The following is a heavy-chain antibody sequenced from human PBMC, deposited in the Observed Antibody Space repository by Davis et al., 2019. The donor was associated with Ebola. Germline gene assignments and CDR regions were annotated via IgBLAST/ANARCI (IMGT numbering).Heavy chain of an antibody. J-gene: IGHJ5*02. Sequence: SQTLSLTCTVSGGSVSSGSYSWSWIRQPPGKGLEWIGYIYYSGGTNYNPSLNSRVTMSVDTTNNQFFLKLSSVTAADTAVYYCARGIRDGAGDWFDPWGQGTLVTVSS. D-gene: IGHD2/OR15-2a*01. CDR2: IYYSGGT. V-gene: IGHV4-61*01. CDR1: GGSVSSGSYS. CDR3: ARGIRDGAGDWFDP.